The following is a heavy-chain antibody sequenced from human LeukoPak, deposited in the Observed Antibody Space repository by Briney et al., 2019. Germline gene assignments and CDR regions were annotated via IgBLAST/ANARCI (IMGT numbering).Heavy chain of an antibody. CDR2: ISGSGGST. V-gene: IGHV3-23*01. Sequence: GGSLRLSCAASGFTFSSYVTSWVRQAPGKGLEWVSAISGSGGSTYYADSVKGRFTISRDNSKNTLYLQMNSLRAEDTAVYYCAKAPLGDPKYYFDYWGQGTLVTVSS. D-gene: IGHD3-10*01. CDR3: AKAPLGDPKYYFDY. J-gene: IGHJ4*02. CDR1: GFTFSSYV.